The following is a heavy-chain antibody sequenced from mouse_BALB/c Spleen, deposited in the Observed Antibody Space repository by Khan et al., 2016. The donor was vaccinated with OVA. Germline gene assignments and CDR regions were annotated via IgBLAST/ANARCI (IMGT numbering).Heavy chain of an antibody. V-gene: IGHV5-6-4*01. Sequence: EVELVESGGGLVKPGGSLKLSCAASGFTFSRYTMSWVRQTPEKRLEWVATISSGSTYTYYPDNLKGRFIISIDNATNTPYLQLSSLKSEATALYYGTRDGNYGHCYFDAWGEGTTVTGSS. CDR1: GFTFSRYT. J-gene: IGHJ1*01. CDR3: TRDGNYGHCYFDA. CDR2: ISSGSTYT. D-gene: IGHD2-1*01.